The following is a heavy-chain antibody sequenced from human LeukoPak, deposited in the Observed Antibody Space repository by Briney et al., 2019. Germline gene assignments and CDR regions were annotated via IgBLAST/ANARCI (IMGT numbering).Heavy chain of an antibody. J-gene: IGHJ4*02. V-gene: IGHV1-18*01. Sequence: ASVKASCKASGYTFTSYGISWVRQAPGQGLEWMGWISAYNGNTNYAQKLQGRVTMTTDTSTSTAYMELRSLRSDDTAVYYCAREGLLWFGELLNYFDYWGQGTLVTVSS. CDR2: ISAYNGNT. CDR1: GYTFTSYG. D-gene: IGHD3-10*01. CDR3: AREGLLWFGELLNYFDY.